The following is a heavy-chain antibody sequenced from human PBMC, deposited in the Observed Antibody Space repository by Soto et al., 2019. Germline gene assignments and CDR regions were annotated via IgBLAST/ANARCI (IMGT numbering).Heavy chain of an antibody. CDR3: AKGGSSWHGFDY. D-gene: IGHD6-13*01. Sequence: GGSLRLSCAASGFTFSTYAMSWVRQAPGKGLEWVSGITSGGISTYYIDSVKGRFTISRDNSRTTLYLQMNSLRVEDTAVYYCAKGGSSWHGFDYWGQGTLVTVSS. J-gene: IGHJ4*02. CDR1: GFTFSTYA. CDR2: ITSGGIST. V-gene: IGHV3-23*01.